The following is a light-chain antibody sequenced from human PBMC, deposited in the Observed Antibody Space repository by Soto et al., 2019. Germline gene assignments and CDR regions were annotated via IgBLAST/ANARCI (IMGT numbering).Light chain of an antibody. Sequence: QSALTQPPSVSAAPGQRVTISCSGSYSNIGNNYVSWYQQFPGTAPKLLIYDNNKRPSGTPDRFSGSKSGTSATLGITGLQTGDEADYYCGTWDSSLSSWVFGGGTKLTV. CDR2: DNN. V-gene: IGLV1-51*01. CDR1: YSNIGNNY. CDR3: GTWDSSLSSWV. J-gene: IGLJ3*02.